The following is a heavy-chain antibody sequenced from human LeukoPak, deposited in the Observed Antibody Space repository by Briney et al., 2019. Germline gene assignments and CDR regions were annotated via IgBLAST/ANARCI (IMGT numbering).Heavy chain of an antibody. V-gene: IGHV4-30-2*01. D-gene: IGHD3-10*01. CDR3: ARHYPGLMVRGKGEFDY. CDR2: IYHSGST. Sequence: PSETLSLTCTVSGGSISSGGYYWSWIRQPPGKGLEWIGYIYHSGSTYYNPSLKSRVTISVDRSKNQFSLKLSSVTAADTAVYYCARHYPGLMVRGKGEFDYWGQGTLVTVSS. J-gene: IGHJ4*02. CDR1: GGSISSGGYY.